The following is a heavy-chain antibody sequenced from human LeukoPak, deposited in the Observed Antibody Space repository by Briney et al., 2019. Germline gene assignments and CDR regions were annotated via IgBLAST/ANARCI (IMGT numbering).Heavy chain of an antibody. J-gene: IGHJ6*02. D-gene: IGHD2-15*01. CDR1: GFTFSSYG. CDR2: ISYDGSYK. V-gene: IGHV3-30*18. CDR3: AKGVHCSGGGCAPGYYGMDV. Sequence: PGGSLRLSCAASGFTFSSYGIHWVRQAPGKGLEWVAVISYDGSYKYYADSVKGRCTISRDNSKNTLYLQMNSLSAEDTAVYYCAKGVHCSGGGCAPGYYGMDVWGQGTTVTVSS.